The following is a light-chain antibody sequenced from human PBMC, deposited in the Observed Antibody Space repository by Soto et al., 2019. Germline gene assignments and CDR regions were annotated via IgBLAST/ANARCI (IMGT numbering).Light chain of an antibody. CDR1: QSVSSSY. J-gene: IGKJ1*01. Sequence: EIVLTHSPGTLSLSPGERATLSCRAIQSVSSSYLAWYQHKPGQAPRLLIYGASSRATGIPDRFSGSGSGTDFTLTISRLEPGDFAVYYCQQYGSSPRTFGQGTKVDIK. CDR2: GAS. CDR3: QQYGSSPRT. V-gene: IGKV3-20*01.